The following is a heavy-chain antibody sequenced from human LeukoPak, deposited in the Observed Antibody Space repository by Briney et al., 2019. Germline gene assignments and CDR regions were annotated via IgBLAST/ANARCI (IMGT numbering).Heavy chain of an antibody. CDR2: IIDSGGNT. V-gene: IGHV3-23*01. Sequence: GGSLRLSCAASGFTFSSYAMSWVRQAPGKGLEWFSAIIDSGGNTYYADSVKGRFTISRDHSKNTMYLQINSLRAEATAVYSCAKLVQWVVIGFDSWGHGTPVTASS. J-gene: IGHJ4*01. CDR3: AKLVQWVVIGFDS. D-gene: IGHD6-19*01. CDR1: GFTFSSYA.